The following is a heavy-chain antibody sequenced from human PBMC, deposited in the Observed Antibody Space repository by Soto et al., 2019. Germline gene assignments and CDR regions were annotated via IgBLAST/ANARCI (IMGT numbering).Heavy chain of an antibody. D-gene: IGHD3-16*01. Sequence: QVRLMQSAGEVKKPGASVKVSCKASGYTFIRYGITWVRQAPGQGLEWMGWVSPYNDYTDYAQSRQCRVSMATDASTKTVYMQVSDLKSDDTAVYYCAIAGFYDGVWGKLNFYGLDVWGQGTTVTVSS. V-gene: IGHV1-18*01. J-gene: IGHJ6*02. CDR1: GYTFIRYG. CDR2: VSPYNDYT. CDR3: AIAGFYDGVWGKLNFYGLDV.